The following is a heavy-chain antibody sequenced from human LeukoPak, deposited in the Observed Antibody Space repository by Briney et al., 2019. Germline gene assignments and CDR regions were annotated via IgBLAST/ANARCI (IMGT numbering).Heavy chain of an antibody. Sequence: GGPLRLSCAASGFTFSSYAMSWVRQAPGKGLEWASSISASGGSTYYADSVKGRFTISRDNSKNTLHLQMNSLRAEDTAVYYCPRGSSGPDYWGQGTLVTASS. D-gene: IGHD6-19*01. J-gene: IGHJ4*02. CDR1: GFTFSSYA. CDR2: ISASGGST. V-gene: IGHV3-23*01. CDR3: PRGSSGPDY.